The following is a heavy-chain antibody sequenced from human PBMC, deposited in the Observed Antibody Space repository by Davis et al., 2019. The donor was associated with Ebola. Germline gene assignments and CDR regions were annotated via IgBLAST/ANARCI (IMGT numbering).Heavy chain of an antibody. V-gene: IGHV3-23*01. CDR3: ALYASGSRFV. D-gene: IGHD3-10*01. J-gene: IGHJ4*02. CDR2: IRHVVDTT. Sequence: GESLKISCAASGFTFSNYNMNWVRQAPGKGLEWVSAIRHVVDTTNYADSVKGRFTISRDTSKNTLYLQMNSLRAEDAALYYCALYASGSRFVWGQGTLVTVSS. CDR1: GFTFSNYN.